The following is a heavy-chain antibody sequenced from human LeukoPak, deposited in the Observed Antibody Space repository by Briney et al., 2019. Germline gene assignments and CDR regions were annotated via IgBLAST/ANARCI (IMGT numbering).Heavy chain of an antibody. V-gene: IGHV4-59*01. CDR1: GGSISSYY. D-gene: IGHD3-3*01. CDR2: IYYSGST. CDR3: ARANLAYYDFWKDGMDV. J-gene: IGHJ6*02. Sequence: SETLSLTCTVSGGSISSYYWSWTRQPPGKGLEWIGYIYYSGSTNYNPSLKSRVTISVDTSKNQFSLKLSSVTAADTAVYYCARANLAYYDFWKDGMDVWGQGTTVTVSS.